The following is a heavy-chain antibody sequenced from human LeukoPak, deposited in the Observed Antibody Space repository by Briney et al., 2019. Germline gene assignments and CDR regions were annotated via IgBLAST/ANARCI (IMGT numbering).Heavy chain of an antibody. V-gene: IGHV1-69*06. Sequence: SVKVSCKASGGTFSSYAIIWFRQSPGQRLEWMGGIIPIFGTANYAQKFQVRVTITADKSTRTAYMELRRMRSEDTAVYYCARDGYCSGGSCYGGIDYWGQGTLVTVSS. CDR2: IIPIFGTA. D-gene: IGHD2-15*01. CDR3: ARDGYCSGGSCYGGIDY. CDR1: GGTFSSYA. J-gene: IGHJ4*02.